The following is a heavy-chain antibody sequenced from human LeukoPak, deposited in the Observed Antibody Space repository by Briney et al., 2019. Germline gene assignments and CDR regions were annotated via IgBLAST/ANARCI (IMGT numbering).Heavy chain of an antibody. D-gene: IGHD6-6*01. CDR1: GGTFSSYA. CDR2: IIPIFGTA. CDR3: ASSLIAGRGENSSSVVGGDY. V-gene: IGHV1-69*05. Sequence: GASVKVSCKASGGTFSSYAISWVRQAPGQGLEWMGRIIPIFGTANYAQKFQGRVTITTDESTSTAYMELSSLRSEDTAVYYCASSLIAGRGENSSSVVGGDYWGQGTLVTVSS. J-gene: IGHJ4*02.